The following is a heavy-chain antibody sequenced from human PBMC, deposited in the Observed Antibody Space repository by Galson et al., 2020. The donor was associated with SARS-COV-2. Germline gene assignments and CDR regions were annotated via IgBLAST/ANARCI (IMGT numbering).Heavy chain of an antibody. CDR3: ARDDGQKSIDF. V-gene: IGHV3-7*01. CDR1: GFTFRSYW. CDR2: LKPDGSEE. J-gene: IGHJ4*02. Sequence: GGSLRLSCAASGFTFRSYWMAWVRQTPGKGLEWVANLKPDGSEEYYVDSVKGRFTTSRDNAENSLFLQMNSLRAEDTVVYYCARDDGQKSIDFWGQGTLVTVSS.